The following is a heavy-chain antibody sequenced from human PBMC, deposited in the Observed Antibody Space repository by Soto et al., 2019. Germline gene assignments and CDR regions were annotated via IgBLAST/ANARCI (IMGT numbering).Heavy chain of an antibody. J-gene: IGHJ4*02. V-gene: IGHV3-33*08. CDR2: ISYDGTNK. CDR1: GFTFSTYA. Sequence: QEHLVESGGGVVQPGGSLRISCSTSGFTFSTYAVYWVRQAPGKGLEWVAMISYDGTNKYYGDSVKGRFTISRDNSMNTLYLEVNSLRGEDTAVYYCARETLRGVPYFVYWGQGTLVTVSS. CDR3: ARETLRGVPYFVY. D-gene: IGHD3-10*01.